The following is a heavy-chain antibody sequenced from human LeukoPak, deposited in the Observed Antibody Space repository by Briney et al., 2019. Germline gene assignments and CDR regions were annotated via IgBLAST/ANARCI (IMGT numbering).Heavy chain of an antibody. D-gene: IGHD3-9*01. CDR1: GGSISSSSYY. Sequence: SETLSLTCTVPGGSISSSSYYWGWIRQPPGKGLEWIGSIYYSGSTYYNPSLKSRVTISVDTSKNQFSLKLSSVTAADTAVYYCAREILTGTPDYWGQGTLVTVSS. V-gene: IGHV4-39*01. CDR3: AREILTGTPDY. J-gene: IGHJ4*02. CDR2: IYYSGST.